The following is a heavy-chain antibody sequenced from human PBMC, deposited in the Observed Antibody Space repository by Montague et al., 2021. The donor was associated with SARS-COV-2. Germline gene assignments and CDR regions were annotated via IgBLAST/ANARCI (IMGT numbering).Heavy chain of an antibody. D-gene: IGHD3-9*01. J-gene: IGHJ4*02. CDR1: GGSISSGSYY. CDR2: IYTSGST. Sequence: TLSLTCTVSGGSISSGSYYWSWIRQPAGKGLEWIGRIYTSGSTNYNPSLKSRATISVDTSKNQFSLKLSSVTAADTAVYYCARGVLRYFDWTSPFDHWGQGTLVTVSS. CDR3: ARGVLRYFDWTSPFDH. V-gene: IGHV4-61*02.